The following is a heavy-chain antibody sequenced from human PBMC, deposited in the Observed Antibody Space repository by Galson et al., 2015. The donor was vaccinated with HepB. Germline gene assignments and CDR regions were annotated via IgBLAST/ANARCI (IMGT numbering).Heavy chain of an antibody. V-gene: IGHV3-30-3*01. CDR2: ISYDGNNR. CDR3: TRDGAGILTVAGPFDY. CDR1: GFNISTYA. D-gene: IGHD4-23*01. Sequence: SLRLSCAAPGFNISTYAMHWVRQAPGKGLEWVAVISYDGNNRYYADSVKGRFTISRDNVKNTLWLHMNSLRREDTSVYYCTRDGAGILTVAGPFDYWGLGTLVTVSS. J-gene: IGHJ4*02.